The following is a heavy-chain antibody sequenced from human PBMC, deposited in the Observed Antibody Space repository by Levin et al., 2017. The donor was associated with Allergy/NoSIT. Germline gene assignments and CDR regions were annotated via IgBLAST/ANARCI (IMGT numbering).Heavy chain of an antibody. J-gene: IGHJ3*02. CDR1: GFTFSSYA. CDR3: AGTYYYDSSGYYADGDAFDI. CDR2: ISGSGGST. D-gene: IGHD3-22*01. V-gene: IGHV3-23*01. Sequence: GGSLRLSCAASGFTFSSYAMSWVRQAPGKGLEWVSAISGSGGSTYYADSVKGRFTISRDNSKNTLYLQMNSLRAEDTAVYYCAGTYYYDSSGYYADGDAFDIWGQGTMVTVSS.